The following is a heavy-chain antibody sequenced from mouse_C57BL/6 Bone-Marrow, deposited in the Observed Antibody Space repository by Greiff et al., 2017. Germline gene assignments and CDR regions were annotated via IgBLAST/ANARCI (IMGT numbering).Heavy chain of an antibody. J-gene: IGHJ2*01. CDR1: GYTFTDYY. V-gene: IGHV1-19*01. CDR2: INPYNGGT. CDR3: AREYYSFDY. Sequence: DVQLQESGPVLVKPGASVKMSCKASGYTFTDYYMNWVKQSHGKSLEWIGVINPYNGGTSYNQKFKGKATLTVDKSSSTAYMELNSLTSEDSAVYYCAREYYSFDYWGQGTTLTVSS. D-gene: IGHD2-10*02.